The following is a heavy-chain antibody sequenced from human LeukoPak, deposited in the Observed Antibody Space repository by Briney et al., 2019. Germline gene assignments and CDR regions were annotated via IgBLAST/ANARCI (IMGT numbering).Heavy chain of an antibody. CDR1: GFSFSTYS. J-gene: IGHJ6*02. CDR2: INGRSSVI. Sequence: PGGSLRLSCAASGFSFSTYSMSWVRQAPGKGLEWISYINGRSSVIYYVDSVKGRFTISRDNDKTSMYLQMTSLRVDDTAVYYCAKTGGYSGGMDAWGRGTTVTVSS. D-gene: IGHD3-10*01. CDR3: AKTGGYSGGMDA. V-gene: IGHV3-48*01.